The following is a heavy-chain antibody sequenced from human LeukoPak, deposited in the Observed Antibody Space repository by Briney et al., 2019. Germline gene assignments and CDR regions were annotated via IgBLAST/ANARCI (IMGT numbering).Heavy chain of an antibody. V-gene: IGHV4-4*07. CDR1: GVSISSYY. D-gene: IGHD6-19*01. CDR2: IYASGST. J-gene: IGHJ4*02. Sequence: SETLSLTCTVSGVSISSYYWSWIRQPAGKGLEWIGRIYASGSTNYNPSLKSRVTMSVDTSKNQFSLKLSSVTAADTAVYYCARWVFSSGWYSFDYWGQGTLVTVSS. CDR3: ARWVFSSGWYSFDY.